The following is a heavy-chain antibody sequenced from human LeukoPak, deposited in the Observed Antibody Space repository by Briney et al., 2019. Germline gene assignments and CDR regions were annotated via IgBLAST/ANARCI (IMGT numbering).Heavy chain of an antibody. J-gene: IGHJ4*02. CDR2: IRFDGRNK. D-gene: IGHD3-22*01. CDR1: GFTFSNYG. V-gene: IGHV3-30*02. Sequence: GGSLRLSCAASGFTFSNYGMHWVRQAPGRGLEWVAFIRFDGRNKYYADSVKGRFTISRDNSKDTLYLQMNSLRAEDTAVYYCAKVPYYYDTTAGDYWGQGTLVTISS. CDR3: AKVPYYYDTTAGDY.